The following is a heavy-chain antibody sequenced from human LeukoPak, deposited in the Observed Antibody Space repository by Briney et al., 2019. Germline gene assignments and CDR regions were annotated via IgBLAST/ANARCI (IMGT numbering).Heavy chain of an antibody. CDR3: AREKIDGDHRGIFDY. Sequence: SETLSLTCTVSGASISDYYWSWIRQPPGKGLEWIGYTYYSGNTNYNPSLKSRATMSVDTSKSQFSLKLTSVTAADTAVFYCAREKIDGDHRGIFDYWGQGTLVTVSS. V-gene: IGHV4-59*12. CDR2: TYYSGNT. CDR1: GASISDYY. D-gene: IGHD3-10*01. J-gene: IGHJ4*02.